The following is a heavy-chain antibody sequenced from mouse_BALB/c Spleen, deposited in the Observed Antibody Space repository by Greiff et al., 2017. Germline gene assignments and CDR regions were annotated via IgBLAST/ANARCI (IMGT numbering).Heavy chain of an antibody. CDR1: GFSLTSYG. V-gene: IGHV2-9*02. CDR3: ASGATKITRGAWFAY. CDR2: IWAGGST. Sequence: VQRVESGPGLVAPSQSLSITCTVSGFSLTSYGVHWVRQPPGKGLEWLGVIWAGGSTNYNSALMSRLSISKDNSKSQVFLKMNSLQTDDTAMYYCASGATKITRGAWFAYWGQGTLVTVSA. D-gene: IGHD2-4*01. J-gene: IGHJ3*01.